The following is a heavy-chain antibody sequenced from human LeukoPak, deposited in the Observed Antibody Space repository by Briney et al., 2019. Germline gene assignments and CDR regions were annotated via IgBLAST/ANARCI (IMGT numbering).Heavy chain of an antibody. D-gene: IGHD1-26*01. CDR3: ARSRVSGSYLDYRSGMDV. V-gene: IGHV4-59*11. Sequence: TSETLSLTCTVSGGPITSHYWSWIRQPPGKGLEWIGYVSFSGTTKYSPSLNNRVTISRDTSQNQFFLRLNSVTAADTAVYFCARSRVSGSYLDYRSGMDVWGQGTTVIVSS. CDR2: VSFSGTT. CDR1: GGPITSHY. J-gene: IGHJ6*02.